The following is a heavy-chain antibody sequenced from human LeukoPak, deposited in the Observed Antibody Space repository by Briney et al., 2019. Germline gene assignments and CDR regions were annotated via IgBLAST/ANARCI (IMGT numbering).Heavy chain of an antibody. CDR2: VNPRSGDA. V-gene: IGHV1-8*03. CDR1: GYTFISYN. D-gene: IGHD2-8*01. CDR3: ARGVPLGYCTYGVCYPPYYFDY. J-gene: IGHJ4*02. Sequence: ASVKVSCKASGYTFISYNINWLRQATGQGLEWMGWVNPRSGDAGYLQKFQGRLTITRDSSIDTAYMDLSGLNSEDTAVYYCARGVPLGYCTYGVCYPPYYFDYWGQGTLVTASS.